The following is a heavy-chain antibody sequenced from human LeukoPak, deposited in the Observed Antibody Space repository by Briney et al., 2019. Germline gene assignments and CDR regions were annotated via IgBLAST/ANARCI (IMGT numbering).Heavy chain of an antibody. CDR3: ARHVELRSGGADY. D-gene: IGHD3-3*01. Sequence: GESPKISCKGSGYSFTSYWIGWVRQMPGKGLEWMGIIYPGDSDTRYSPSFQGQVTISADKSISTAYLQWSSLKASDTAMYYCARHVELRSGGADYWGQGTLVTVSS. CDR1: GYSFTSYW. CDR2: IYPGDSDT. V-gene: IGHV5-51*01. J-gene: IGHJ4*02.